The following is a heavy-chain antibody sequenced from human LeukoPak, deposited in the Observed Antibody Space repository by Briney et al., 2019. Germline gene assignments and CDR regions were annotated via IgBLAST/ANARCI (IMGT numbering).Heavy chain of an antibody. CDR2: ISGSGGST. CDR1: GFTFSSYA. CDR3: AKVGLGYDSSGYYYYYGMDV. J-gene: IGHJ6*02. Sequence: GGSLRLSCAASGFTFSSYAMSWVRQAPGRGLEWVSAISGSGGSTYYADSVKGRFTISRDNSKNTLYLQMNSLRAEDTAVYYCAKVGLGYDSSGYYYYYGMDVWGQGTTVTVTS. V-gene: IGHV3-23*01. D-gene: IGHD3-22*01.